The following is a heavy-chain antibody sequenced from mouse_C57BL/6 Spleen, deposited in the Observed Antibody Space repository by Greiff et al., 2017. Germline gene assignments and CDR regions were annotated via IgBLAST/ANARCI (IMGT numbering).Heavy chain of an antibody. J-gene: IGHJ1*03. Sequence: EVKLVESGGGLVKPGGSLKLSCAASGFTFSSYAMSWVRQTPEKRLEWVATISDGGSYTYYPDNVKGRFTISRDNAKNNLYLQMSHLKSEDTAMYYCTRKALYYGSSSIDVWGTGTTVTVSS. CDR1: GFTFSSYA. CDR2: ISDGGSYT. CDR3: TRKALYYGSSSIDV. V-gene: IGHV5-4*03. D-gene: IGHD1-1*01.